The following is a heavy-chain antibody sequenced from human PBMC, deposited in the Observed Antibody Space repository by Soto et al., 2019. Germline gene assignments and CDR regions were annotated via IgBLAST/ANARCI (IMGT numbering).Heavy chain of an antibody. V-gene: IGHV4-4*02. D-gene: IGHD3-10*01. J-gene: IGHJ6*02. CDR3: ARDRGGLFHGMDV. Sequence: SETLSLTCAVSGGSFTSNNWWTWVRQPPGKGLEWIGYIYYSGSTNYNPSLKSRVTISVDTSKNQFSLKLSSVTAADTAVYYCARDRGGLFHGMDVWGQGTTVTVSS. CDR1: GGSFTSNNW. CDR2: IYYSGST.